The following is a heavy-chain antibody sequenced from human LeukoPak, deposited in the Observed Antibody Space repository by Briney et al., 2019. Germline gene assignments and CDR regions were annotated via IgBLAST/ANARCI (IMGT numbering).Heavy chain of an antibody. J-gene: IGHJ4*02. CDR1: GFTFDDDA. CDR2: ISWNSGSI. V-gene: IGHV3-9*01. D-gene: IGHD6-19*01. Sequence: PGRSLRLSCAASGFTFDDDAMHWVRQAPGKGLEWVSGISWNSGSIGYADSVKGRFTISRDNAKNSLYLQMNSLRAEDTALYYCAKDASHSSGWYYFDYWGQGTLVTVSS. CDR3: AKDASHSSGWYYFDY.